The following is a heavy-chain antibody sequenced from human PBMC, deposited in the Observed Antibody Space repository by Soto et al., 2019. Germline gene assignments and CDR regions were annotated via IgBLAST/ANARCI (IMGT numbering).Heavy chain of an antibody. Sequence: QLHLVQSGAVVKKPGASVTVSCSASGYPVTAYYMHWVRQAPGRGLEWMGGINPATGAAKYTQTFPGRVTRTRDTSTSTVFMELRGLTSEDTAVFYCARGGGVGVAGSAAFDMWGQGTLVTVSS. CDR2: INPATGAA. CDR3: ARGGGVGVAGSAAFDM. J-gene: IGHJ3*02. D-gene: IGHD3-3*01. V-gene: IGHV1-2*02. CDR1: GYPVTAYY.